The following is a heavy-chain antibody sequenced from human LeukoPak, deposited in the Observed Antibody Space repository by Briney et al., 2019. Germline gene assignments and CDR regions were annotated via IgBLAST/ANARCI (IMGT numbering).Heavy chain of an antibody. CDR3: ARRGTGYSNYVDY. CDR2: ISYDGSNK. J-gene: IGHJ4*02. V-gene: IGHV3-30*03. CDR1: GFTFSSYG. Sequence: GGSLRLSCAASGFTFSSYGMHWVRQAPGKGLEWVAVISYDGSNKYYADSVKGRFTIPRDNSKNTLYLQMNSLSAEDTAVYYCARRGTGYSNYVDYWGQGTLVTVSS. D-gene: IGHD4-11*01.